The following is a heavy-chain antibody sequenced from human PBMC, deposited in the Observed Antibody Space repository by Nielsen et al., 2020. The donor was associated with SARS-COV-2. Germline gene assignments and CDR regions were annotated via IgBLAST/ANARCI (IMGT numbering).Heavy chain of an antibody. D-gene: IGHD2-2*02. CDR2: INTNTGNP. J-gene: IGHJ4*02. CDR1: GYTFTTYA. CDR3: ARARCSSISCYMDF. Sequence: ASVKVSCKASGYTFTTYAMNWVRQAPGQGLEWMGWINTNTGNPAHAQGFTGRFVFSLDTSVSTAYLQISSLKAEDTAVYYCARARCSSISCYMDFWGQGTLVTVSS. V-gene: IGHV7-4-1*02.